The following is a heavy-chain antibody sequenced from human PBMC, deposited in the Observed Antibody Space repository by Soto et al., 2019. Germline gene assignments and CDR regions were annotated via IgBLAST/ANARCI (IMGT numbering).Heavy chain of an antibody. CDR1: GFTFSSSA. D-gene: IGHD3-10*01. Sequence: GGSLRLSCAASGFTFSSSAWCSVRQAPGKGLEWGSANSGSGGSTYYAESVRGRFTISIENSKNTLYLQMNSLRAEDTAVYYCAKVPMSGRYLTFNWFDPWGQGTLVTVSS. V-gene: IGHV3-23*01. CDR2: NSGSGGST. J-gene: IGHJ5*02. CDR3: AKVPMSGRYLTFNWFDP.